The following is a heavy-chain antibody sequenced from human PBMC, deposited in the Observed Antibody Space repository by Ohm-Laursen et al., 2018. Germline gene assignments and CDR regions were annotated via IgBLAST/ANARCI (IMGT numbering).Heavy chain of an antibody. CDR3: ARGSSGWYEGVDY. J-gene: IGHJ4*02. CDR1: GFTFSSYW. CDR2: IWYDGSNK. D-gene: IGHD6-19*01. Sequence: SLRLSCAASGFTFSSYWMSWVRQAPGKGLEWVAVIWYDGSNKYYADSVKGRFTISRDNSKNTLYLQMGSLRAEDMAVYYCARGSSGWYEGVDYWGQGTLVTVSS. V-gene: IGHV3-33*01.